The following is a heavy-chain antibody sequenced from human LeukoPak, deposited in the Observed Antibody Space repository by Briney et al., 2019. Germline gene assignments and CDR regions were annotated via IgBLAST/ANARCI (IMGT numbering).Heavy chain of an antibody. J-gene: IGHJ4*02. V-gene: IGHV3-74*01. CDR2: ISSDGSST. D-gene: IGHD4-11*01. Sequence: GGSLRLSCAASGLTFSSYWMHWVRQAPGKGLVWVSHISSDGSSTSYADSVKGRFTISRDNAKNPLYLQMNRLRAEDTAVYYCARDKVSNYVFDYWGQGTLVTVSS. CDR3: ARDKVSNYVFDY. CDR1: GLTFSSYW.